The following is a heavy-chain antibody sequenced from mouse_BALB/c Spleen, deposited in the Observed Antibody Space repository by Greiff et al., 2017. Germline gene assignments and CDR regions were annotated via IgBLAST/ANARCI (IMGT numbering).Heavy chain of an antibody. V-gene: IGHV2-9*02. D-gene: IGHD1-1*01. CDR1: GFSLTSYG. Sequence: VQGVESGPGLVAPSQSLSITCTVSGFSLTSYGVHWVRQPPGKGLEWLGVIWAGGSTNYNSALMSRLSISKDNSKSQVFLKMNSLQTDDTAMYYCAGIYYYGSKGFDYWGQGTTLTVSS. J-gene: IGHJ2*01. CDR2: IWAGGST. CDR3: AGIYYYGSKGFDY.